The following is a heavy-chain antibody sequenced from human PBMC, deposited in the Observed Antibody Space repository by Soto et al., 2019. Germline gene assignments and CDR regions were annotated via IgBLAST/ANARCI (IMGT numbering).Heavy chain of an antibody. Sequence: LRLSCAASGFTFSSYWMHWVRQAPGKGLVWVSRINSDGSSTSYADSVKGRFTISRDNAKNTLYLQMNSLRAEETAVYYCARDQSSSWYGGSSYYYGMDVWGQGTTVTVSS. CDR2: INSDGSST. D-gene: IGHD6-13*01. CDR3: ARDQSSSWYGGSSYYYGMDV. V-gene: IGHV3-74*01. CDR1: GFTFSSYW. J-gene: IGHJ6*02.